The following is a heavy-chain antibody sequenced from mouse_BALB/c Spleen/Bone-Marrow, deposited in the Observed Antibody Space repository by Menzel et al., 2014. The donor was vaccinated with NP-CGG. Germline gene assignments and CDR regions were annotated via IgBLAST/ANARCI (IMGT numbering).Heavy chain of an antibody. CDR2: IYPGSGST. V-gene: IGHV1S22*01. CDR3: TNHYFDY. J-gene: IGHJ2*01. Sequence: LQQSGSKLVRPGASVKLSCKASGYTFTSYWMHWVKQRPGQGLEWIGNIYPGSGSTNYDEKFKSKATLTVDTSSSTAYMQLSSLTSEDSAVYYCTNHYFDYWGQGTAPTVSS. CDR1: GYTFTSYW.